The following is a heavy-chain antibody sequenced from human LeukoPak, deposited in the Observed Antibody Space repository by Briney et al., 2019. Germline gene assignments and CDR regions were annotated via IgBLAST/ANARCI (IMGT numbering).Heavy chain of an antibody. CDR3: ARGLYYYDSSGYSLFDY. Sequence: GGSLRLSCAASGFTFSDYYMSWIRQAAGKGLEGVSYISSSGSTIFYADSVKGRFTISRDNAKNSLYLQMNSLRAEDTAVYYCARGLYYYDSSGYSLFDYWGQGTLVTVSS. J-gene: IGHJ4*02. CDR2: ISSSGSTI. V-gene: IGHV3-11*01. D-gene: IGHD3-22*01. CDR1: GFTFSDYY.